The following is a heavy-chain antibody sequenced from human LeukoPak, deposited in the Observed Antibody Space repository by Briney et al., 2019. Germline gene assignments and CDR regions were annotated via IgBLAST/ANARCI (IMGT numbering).Heavy chain of an antibody. V-gene: IGHV4-4*09. CDR1: AGSINSYY. J-gene: IGHJ4*02. CDR3: ARDGGNSPFDY. CDR2: ISSSGSS. Sequence: SETLSLTCTVSAGSINSYYWSWIRQPPGKGLEYIGYISSSGSSNYNPSLRSRVTISVHTSKNQFSLRLSSVTAADTAVYYCARDGGNSPFDYWGQGTLVTVSS. D-gene: IGHD4-23*01.